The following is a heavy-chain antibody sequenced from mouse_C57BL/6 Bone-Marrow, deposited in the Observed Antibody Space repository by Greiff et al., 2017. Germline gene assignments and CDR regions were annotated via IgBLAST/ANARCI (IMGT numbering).Heavy chain of an antibody. CDR3: VRHEGSLRWYFDV. CDR1: GFSFNTYA. J-gene: IGHJ1*03. V-gene: IGHV10-1*01. Sequence: EVQLQESGGGLVQPKGSLKLSCAASGFSFNTYAMNWVRQAPGKGLEWVARIRSKSNNYATYYADSVKDRFTISRDDSESMLYLQMNNLKTEDTAMYYCVRHEGSLRWYFDVWGTGTTVTVSS. CDR2: IRSKSNNYAT. D-gene: IGHD3-3*01.